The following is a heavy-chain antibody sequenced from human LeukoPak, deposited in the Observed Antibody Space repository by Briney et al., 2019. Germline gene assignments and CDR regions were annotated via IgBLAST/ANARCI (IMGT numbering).Heavy chain of an antibody. CDR1: GFTLSSYA. V-gene: IGHV3-30*03. CDR2: ISYDGINK. D-gene: IGHD6-19*01. J-gene: IGHJ4*02. CDR3: ARGRGLGELAVASFDS. Sequence: PGTSLGLSCAASGFTLSSYAMHWVRQAPGKGLEWVTTISYDGINKYYADSVKGRFTISRDNSKNTMYLQMNSLRAEDTAVYYCARGRGLGELAVASFDSWGQGILVTVSS.